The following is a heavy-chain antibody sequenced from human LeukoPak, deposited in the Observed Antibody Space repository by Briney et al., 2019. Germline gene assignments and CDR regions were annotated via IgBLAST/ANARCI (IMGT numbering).Heavy chain of an antibody. CDR3: ARGRNYYGSGSYYRSSTYYYYYYMDV. CDR2: IYYSGST. Sequence: SETLSLTCTVSGGSISSYYWSWIRQPPGKGLEWIGYIYYSGSTNYNPSLKSRVTISVDTSKNQFSLKLSSVTAADTAVYYCARGRNYYGSGSYYRSSTYYYYYYMDVWGKGTTVTVSS. CDR1: GGSISSYY. D-gene: IGHD3-10*01. V-gene: IGHV4-59*12. J-gene: IGHJ6*03.